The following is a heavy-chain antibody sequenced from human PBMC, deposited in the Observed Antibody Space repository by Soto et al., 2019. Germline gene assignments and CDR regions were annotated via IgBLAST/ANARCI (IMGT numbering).Heavy chain of an antibody. J-gene: IGHJ4*02. Sequence: EVQLLESGGGLVQPGGSLRLSCAASGFTFSSYAMSWVRQAPGKGLECVSAISGSGGSTYYADSVKGWFTISRDNYKNTLYLQMNSLRAEDTAVYYCAKDASSRSDYFDYWGQGTLVTVSS. D-gene: IGHD6-6*01. V-gene: IGHV3-23*01. CDR3: AKDASSRSDYFDY. CDR1: GFTFSSYA. CDR2: ISGSGGST.